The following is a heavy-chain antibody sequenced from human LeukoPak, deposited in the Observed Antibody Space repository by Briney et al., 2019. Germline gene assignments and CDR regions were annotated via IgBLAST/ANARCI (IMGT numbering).Heavy chain of an antibody. V-gene: IGHV6-1*01. CDR2: TYYKSKWFS. Sequence: SQILSLTCAISGDSVSSNSATWNWIRQSPSRGLGWLGRTYYKSKWFSDYAVSVKSRTTFNPDTSKNQLSLQLNSVTPEDTAVYYCARGSGSYYAFDIWGQGTMVTVSS. D-gene: IGHD1-26*01. J-gene: IGHJ3*02. CDR3: ARGSGSYYAFDI. CDR1: GDSVSSNSAT.